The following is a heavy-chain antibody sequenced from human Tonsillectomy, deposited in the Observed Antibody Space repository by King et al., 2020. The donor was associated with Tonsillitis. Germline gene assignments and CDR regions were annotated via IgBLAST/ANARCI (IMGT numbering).Heavy chain of an antibody. V-gene: IGHV3-11*01. CDR3: ARYLVCGYDCYYFDY. CDR2: ISSSGSTI. J-gene: IGHJ4*02. CDR1: GFTFSDYY. D-gene: IGHD5-12*01. Sequence: QLVQSGGGLVKPGGSLRLSCAASGFTFSDYYMSWIRQAPGKGLEWGSYISSSGSTIYYADSLKGRFTISRDNAKNSLYLQMNSLRAEDTAVYYCARYLVCGYDCYYFDYWGQGTLVTVSS.